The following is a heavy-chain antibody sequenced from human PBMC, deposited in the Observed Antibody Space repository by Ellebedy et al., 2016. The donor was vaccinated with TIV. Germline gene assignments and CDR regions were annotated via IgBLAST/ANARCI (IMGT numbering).Heavy chain of an antibody. J-gene: IGHJ4*02. D-gene: IGHD3-10*01. CDR3: ARDFGDK. CDR1: GGSISSYY. V-gene: IGHV4-59*13. Sequence: GSLRLSXTVSGGSISSYYWSWIRQPPGKGLEWIGYIYYSGSTNYNPSLKSRVTISVDTSKNQFSLKLSSVTAADTAVYYCARDFGDKWGQGTLVTVSS. CDR2: IYYSGST.